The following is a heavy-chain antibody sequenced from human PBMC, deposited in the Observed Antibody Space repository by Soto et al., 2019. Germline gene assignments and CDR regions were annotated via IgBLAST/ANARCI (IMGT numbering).Heavy chain of an antibody. D-gene: IGHD3-9*01. V-gene: IGHV4-31*03. CDR3: ARADLRYFDGKVAPRYGMDV. J-gene: IGHJ6*02. Sequence: SETLSLTCTVSGGSISSGGYYWSWIRQHPGKGLEWIGYIYYSGSTYYNPSLKSRVTISVDTSKNQFSLKLSSVTAADTAVYYCARADLRYFDGKVAPRYGMDVWGQGTKVTVSS. CDR1: GGSISSGGYY. CDR2: IYYSGST.